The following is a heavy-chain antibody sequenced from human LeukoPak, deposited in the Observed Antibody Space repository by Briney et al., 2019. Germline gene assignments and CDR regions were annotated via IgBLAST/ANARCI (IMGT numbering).Heavy chain of an antibody. CDR1: GFTFSSYE. CDR3: AREVLLWFGDLDY. D-gene: IGHD3-10*01. V-gene: IGHV3-48*03. J-gene: IGHJ4*02. CDR2: ISSSGSTI. Sequence: PGGSLRLSCAASGFTFSSYEMNWVRQAPGKGLEWVSYISSSGSTIYYADSVKGQFTISRDNAKNSLYLQMNSLRAEDTAVYYCAREVLLWFGDLDYWGQGTLVTVSS.